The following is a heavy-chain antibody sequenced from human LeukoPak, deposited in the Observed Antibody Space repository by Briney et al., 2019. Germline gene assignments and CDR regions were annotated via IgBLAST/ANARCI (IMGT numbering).Heavy chain of an antibody. Sequence: ASVKVSCKASGGTFSSYAISWVRQAPGQGLEWMGWISAYNGNTNYAQKLQGRVTMTTDTSTSTAYMELRSLRSDDTAVYYCARAPDHDYSNSWGQGTLVTVSS. CDR3: ARAPDHDYSNS. V-gene: IGHV1-18*01. CDR1: GGTFSSYA. D-gene: IGHD4-11*01. J-gene: IGHJ4*02. CDR2: ISAYNGNT.